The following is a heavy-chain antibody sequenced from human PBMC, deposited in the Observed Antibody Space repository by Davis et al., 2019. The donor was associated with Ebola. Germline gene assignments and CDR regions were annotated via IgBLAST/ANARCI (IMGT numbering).Heavy chain of an antibody. CDR3: VKGGSYYGSGSYWVRYYGMDV. CDR2: MSYDGVTK. V-gene: IGHV3-30*18. Sequence: GESLKISCAASTVTFSVDAMSWVRQVPGKGLEWVAIMSYDGVTKYYADSVRGRFIISRDNSRNTVYLQMKSLTTEDTAIYYCVKGGSYYGSGSYWVRYYGMDVWGQGTTVTVSS. D-gene: IGHD3-10*01. CDR1: TVTFSVDA. J-gene: IGHJ6*02.